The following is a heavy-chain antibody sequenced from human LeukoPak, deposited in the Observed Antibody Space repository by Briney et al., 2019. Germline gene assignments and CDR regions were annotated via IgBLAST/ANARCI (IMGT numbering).Heavy chain of an antibody. J-gene: IGHJ4*02. CDR3: ARGGYIVGATTSDYFDY. D-gene: IGHD1-26*01. CDR2: MNPNSGNT. Sequence: GASVKVSCKASGYTFTGYYMHWVRQATGQGLEWMGWMNPNSGNTGYAQKFQGRVTMTRNTSISTAYMELSSLRSEDTAVYYCARGGYIVGATTSDYFDYWGQGTLVTVSS. CDR1: GYTFTGYY. V-gene: IGHV1-8*02.